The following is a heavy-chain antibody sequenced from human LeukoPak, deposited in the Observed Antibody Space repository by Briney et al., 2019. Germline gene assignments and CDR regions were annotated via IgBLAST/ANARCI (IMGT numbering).Heavy chain of an antibody. Sequence: SETLSLTCTVSGGSISSYYWSWIRQPPGKGLEWIGYIYYSGSTNYNPSLKSRVTISVDTSKNQFSLKLSSVTAADTAVYYRARRRRGVAAAGTPVDYWGQGTLVTVSS. CDR2: IYYSGST. CDR3: ARRRRGVAAAGTPVDY. D-gene: IGHD6-13*01. CDR1: GGSISSYY. V-gene: IGHV4-59*12. J-gene: IGHJ4*02.